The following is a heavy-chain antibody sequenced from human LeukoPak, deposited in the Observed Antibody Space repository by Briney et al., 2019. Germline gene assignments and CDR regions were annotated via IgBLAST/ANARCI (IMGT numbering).Heavy chain of an antibody. J-gene: IGHJ3*02. CDR2: IIAIFGTA. D-gene: IGHD3-10*01. CDR3: AKGRGAFDI. V-gene: IGHV1-69*13. CDR1: AGTFSSYA. Sequence: AVKVSCKASAGTFSSYAISWVRQAPGQGLEWMGGIIAIFGTANYAQKFQGRVTITADESTSTAYMELSSLRSEDTAVYYCAKGRGAFDIWGQGTMVTVPS.